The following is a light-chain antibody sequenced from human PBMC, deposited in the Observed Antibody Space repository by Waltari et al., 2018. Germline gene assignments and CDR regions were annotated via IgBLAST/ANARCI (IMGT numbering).Light chain of an antibody. V-gene: IGKV1-5*03. Sequence: DIQMTQSPSTLSASVGHRLTLTCRASQSISSWLAWYQQKPGKAPKLLFYKASSLESGVPSRFSGSGSGTEFTLTISSLQPDDFATYYCQQYNSFWTFGQGTKVEIK. J-gene: IGKJ1*01. CDR2: KAS. CDR3: QQYNSFWT. CDR1: QSISSW.